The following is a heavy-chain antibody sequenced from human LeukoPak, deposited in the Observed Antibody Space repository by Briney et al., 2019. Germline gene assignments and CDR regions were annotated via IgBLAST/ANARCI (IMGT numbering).Heavy chain of an antibody. V-gene: IGHV4-59*08. CDR1: GGSISSYY. CDR2: IYYSGST. J-gene: IGHJ4*02. D-gene: IGHD3-9*01. CDR3: ARRYYGVLDY. Sequence: PSETLSLTCTVSGGSISSYYWSWIRQPPGKGLEWIGYIYYSGSTNYNPSLKSRVTISVDTSKNQFSLKLSSVPAADTAVYYCARRYYGVLDYWGQGTLVTVSS.